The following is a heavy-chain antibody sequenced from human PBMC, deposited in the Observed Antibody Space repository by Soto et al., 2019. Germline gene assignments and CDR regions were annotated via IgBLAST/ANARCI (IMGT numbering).Heavy chain of an antibody. J-gene: IGHJ6*02. Sequence: KPXETLPLTFTVAGFSIRSGGYSWSWIRQPRGKGLEWIGYIYHSGSTYYNPSLKSRVTISVDRSKNQFSLKLSSVTAADTAVYYCARGGSYYDSSGYYLKQYGMDFWGQGTTVTVSS. CDR2: IYHSGST. CDR3: ARGGSYYDSSGYYLKQYGMDF. V-gene: IGHV4-30-2*01. D-gene: IGHD3-22*01. CDR1: GFSIRSGGYS.